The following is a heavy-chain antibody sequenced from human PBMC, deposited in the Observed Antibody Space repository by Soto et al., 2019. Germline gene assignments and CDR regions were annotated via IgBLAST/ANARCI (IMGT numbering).Heavy chain of an antibody. D-gene: IGHD5-18*01. V-gene: IGHV3-21*01. CDR2: ISSSSSYI. CDR1: GFTFSSYS. J-gene: IGHJ4*02. CDR3: ANHGGVYSYGYVADY. Sequence: GGSLRLSCAASGFTFSSYSMNWVRQAPGKGLEWVSSISSSSSYIYYADSVKGRFTISRDNAKNSLYLQMNSLRAEDTAVYYCANHGGVYSYGYVADYWGQGTLVTVSS.